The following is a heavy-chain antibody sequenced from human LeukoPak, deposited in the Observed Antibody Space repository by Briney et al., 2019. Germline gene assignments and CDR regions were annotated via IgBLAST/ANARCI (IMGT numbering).Heavy chain of an antibody. D-gene: IGHD3-22*01. CDR1: GYTFTSYA. J-gene: IGHJ6*02. Sequence: ASVKVSCKASGYTFTSYAMNWVRQAPGQGLEWMGRINPNSGGTNYAQKFQGRVTMTRDTSISTAYMELSRLRSDDTAVYYCARSDGASDSSGYYDYYYYGMDVWGQGATVTVSS. CDR2: INPNSGGT. V-gene: IGHV1-2*06. CDR3: ARSDGASDSSGYYDYYYYGMDV.